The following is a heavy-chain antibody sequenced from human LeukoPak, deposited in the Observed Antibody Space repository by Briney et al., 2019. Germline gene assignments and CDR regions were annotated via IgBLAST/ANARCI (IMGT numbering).Heavy chain of an antibody. D-gene: IGHD3-10*02. CDR1: GFTFSSYS. CDR2: ITSSSSFV. CDR3: AELGITMIGGV. V-gene: IGHV3-21*01. J-gene: IGHJ6*04. Sequence: GGSLRLSCAASGFTFSSYSMNWVRQAPGKGLEWVSSITSSSSFVNYADSVKGRFTISRDNAKNSLYLQMNSLRAEDTAVYYCAELGITMIGGVWGKGTTVTISS.